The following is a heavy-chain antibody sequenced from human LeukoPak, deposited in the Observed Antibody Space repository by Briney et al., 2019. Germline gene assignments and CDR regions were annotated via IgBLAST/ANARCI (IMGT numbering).Heavy chain of an antibody. D-gene: IGHD3-10*01. V-gene: IGHV1-69*13. CDR1: GGTFSSYA. CDR3: ARDSTLWFGELGFDY. Sequence: SVKVSCKASGGTFSSYAISWVRQAPGQGLEWMGGIIPIFGTANYAQKFQGRVTITAEESTSTAYMELSSLRSEDTAVYYCARDSTLWFGELGFDYWGQGTLVTVSS. CDR2: IIPIFGTA. J-gene: IGHJ4*02.